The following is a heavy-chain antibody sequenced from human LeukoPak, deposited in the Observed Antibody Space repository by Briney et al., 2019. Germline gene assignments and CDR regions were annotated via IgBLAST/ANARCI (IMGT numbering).Heavy chain of an antibody. J-gene: IGHJ6*03. Sequence: GESLKISCKGSGYSFTSYWIGWVRQMPGKGLEWMGIIYPGDSDTRYSPSFQGQVTISADKSISSAYLQWSSLKASDTAMYYCARHDREVSYYGSGSFYYYYYMDVWGKGTTVTISS. CDR2: IYPGDSDT. D-gene: IGHD3-10*01. CDR3: ARHDREVSYYGSGSFYYYYYMDV. V-gene: IGHV5-51*01. CDR1: GYSFTSYW.